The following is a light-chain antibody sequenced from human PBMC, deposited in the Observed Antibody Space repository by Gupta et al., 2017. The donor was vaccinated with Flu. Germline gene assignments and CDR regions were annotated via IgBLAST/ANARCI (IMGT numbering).Light chain of an antibody. Sequence: QSVLTQSPPASATPGQRVTVSCSGSNSNIGGNPVSWYQQLPGMAPKLLIYANSRRPSGVPDRFSGSKSGTSASLAIIGLRSEDEADYYCAAWDDRLDDYVFATGTKVTVL. CDR3: AAWDDRLDDYV. CDR2: ANS. CDR1: NSNIGGNP. J-gene: IGLJ1*01. V-gene: IGLV1-44*01.